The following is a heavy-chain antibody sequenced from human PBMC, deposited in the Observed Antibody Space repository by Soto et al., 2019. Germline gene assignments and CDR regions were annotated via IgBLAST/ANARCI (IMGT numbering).Heavy chain of an antibody. Sequence: QVQLVESGGGVVQPGRSLRLSCAASGFTFSSYAMHWVRQAPGKGLEWVAVISYDGSNKYYADSVKGRFTISRDNSKNTLYPQMNSLRAEDTTVYYCARDLRIRNTMIVVVIHATPNYYYYGMDVWGQGTTVTVSS. V-gene: IGHV3-30*14. CDR1: GFTFSSYA. J-gene: IGHJ6*02. D-gene: IGHD3-22*01. CDR2: ISYDGSNK. CDR3: ARDLRIRNTMIVVVIHATPNYYYYGMDV.